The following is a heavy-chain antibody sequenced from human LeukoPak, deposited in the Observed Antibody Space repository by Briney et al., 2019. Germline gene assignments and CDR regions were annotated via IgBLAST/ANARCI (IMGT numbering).Heavy chain of an antibody. J-gene: IGHJ6*02. Sequence: PSETLSLTCIVSVGSLSRYYWSWIRQPAGQGREWIGRIYTSASTNYKHSLKSRVTMSVDTSKNQFSLELSSVTAADTAVYYCARDRGYYYSSGYYYYYGMGVWGQGTTVTVSS. CDR3: ARDRGYYYSSGYYYYYGMGV. V-gene: IGHV4-4*07. D-gene: IGHD3-22*01. CDR2: IYTSAST. CDR1: VGSLSRYY.